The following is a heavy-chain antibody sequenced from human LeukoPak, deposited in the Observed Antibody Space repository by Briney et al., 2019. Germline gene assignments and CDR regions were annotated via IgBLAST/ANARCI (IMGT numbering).Heavy chain of an antibody. Sequence: GGSLRLSCAASGFTFSDYWMSWVRQAPGKGLEWVANIKQDGSVKQYVDSVKGRFTISRDNAKNSLYLQMNSLRAEDTAVYYCARDHAPRYYDSSGYLIFDYWGQGTLVTVSS. CDR1: GFTFSDYW. V-gene: IGHV3-7*01. D-gene: IGHD3-22*01. CDR2: IKQDGSVK. CDR3: ARDHAPRYYDSSGYLIFDY. J-gene: IGHJ4*02.